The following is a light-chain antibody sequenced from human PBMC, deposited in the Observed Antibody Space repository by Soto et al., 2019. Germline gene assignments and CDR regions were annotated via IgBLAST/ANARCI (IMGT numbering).Light chain of an antibody. V-gene: IGKV3-15*01. CDR1: QSVSSN. Sequence: EIVMTQSPATLSVSPGERVTLSCRASQSVSSNLAWYQQKPGQAPRLLIYGASTRATGIPARFSGSGSGTEFTLTISSLQSEDFAIYYCQQYANWPRTFGLGTKVEIK. CDR3: QQYANWPRT. CDR2: GAS. J-gene: IGKJ1*01.